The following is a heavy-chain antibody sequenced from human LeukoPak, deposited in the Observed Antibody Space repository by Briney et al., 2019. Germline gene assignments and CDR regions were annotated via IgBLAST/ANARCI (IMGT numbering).Heavy chain of an antibody. CDR2: INPNSGGT. CDR1: GYTFTGYF. D-gene: IGHD5-18*01. V-gene: IGHV1-2*02. CDR3: ARGGLQLWLLVDY. Sequence: ASVKVSCKASGYTFTGYFMHWVRQAPGQGLEWMGWINPNSGGTNYAQKFQGRVTMTRDTSISTAYMELSSPRSDDTAIYFCARGGLQLWLLVDYWGQGTLVTVSS. J-gene: IGHJ4*02.